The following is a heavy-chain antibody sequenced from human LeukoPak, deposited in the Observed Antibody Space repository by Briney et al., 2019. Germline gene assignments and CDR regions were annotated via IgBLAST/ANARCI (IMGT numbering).Heavy chain of an antibody. J-gene: IGHJ4*02. CDR1: GFTFSSYD. D-gene: IGHD2-21*02. CDR2: ISAAGDT. CDR3: VALGDRIY. V-gene: IGHV3-13*01. Sequence: GGSLRLSCAASGFTFSSYDMHWVRQATGKGLEWVSAISAAGDTYYLDSVKGRFTISRENAKNSLYLQMSSLRAGDTAVYYCVALGDRIYWGQGTLVTVSS.